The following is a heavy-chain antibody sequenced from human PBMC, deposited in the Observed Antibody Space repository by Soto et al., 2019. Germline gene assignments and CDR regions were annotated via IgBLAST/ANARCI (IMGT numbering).Heavy chain of an antibody. D-gene: IGHD6-13*01. Sequence: EVQLLESGGGLVQPGGSLRLSCAAAGFTFSTYAMSWVRQAPGKGLEWVSALSGSGGSTYYADSVKGRFTISRDNSKDTLYLQMNSLRAEDTDVYYCAYSSTPFDCWGQGTLVTVSS. V-gene: IGHV3-23*01. CDR3: AYSSTPFDC. CDR1: GFTFSTYA. J-gene: IGHJ4*02. CDR2: LSGSGGST.